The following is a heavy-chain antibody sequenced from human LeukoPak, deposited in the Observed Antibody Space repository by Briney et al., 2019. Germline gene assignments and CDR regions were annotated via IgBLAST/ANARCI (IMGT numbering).Heavy chain of an antibody. CDR2: IIPIFGTA. J-gene: IGHJ4*02. CDR3: ARVGRYGGNYYFDY. D-gene: IGHD4-23*01. V-gene: IGHV1-69*13. Sequence: SVKVSCKASGGTFSSYAISWVRQAPGQGLEWMGGIIPIFGTANYAQKFRGRVTITADESTSTAYMELSSLRSEDTAVYYCARVGRYGGNYYFDYWGQGTLVTVSS. CDR1: GGTFSSYA.